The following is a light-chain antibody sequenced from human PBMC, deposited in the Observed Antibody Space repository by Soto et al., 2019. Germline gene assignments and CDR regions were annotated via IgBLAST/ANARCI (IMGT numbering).Light chain of an antibody. CDR2: LEGSGSY. CDR1: SGHSSYI. Sequence: QLVLTQSSSVSASLGSSVKLTCTLSSGHSSYIIAWHQQQPGKAPRFLMKLEGSGSYNKGSGVPDRFSGSTSGADRYLTISSLQSEDEADYYCETWDTNTRVFGGGTQLTVL. J-gene: IGLJ2*01. V-gene: IGLV4-60*03. CDR3: ETWDTNTRV.